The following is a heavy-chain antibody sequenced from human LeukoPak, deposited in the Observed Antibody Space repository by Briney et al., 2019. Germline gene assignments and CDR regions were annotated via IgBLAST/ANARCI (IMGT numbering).Heavy chain of an antibody. CDR2: ISSSSSYI. D-gene: IGHD6-19*01. J-gene: IGHJ4*02. Sequence: VKPGGSLRLSCAASGFTFSSYSMNWVRQAPGKGLEWVSSISSSSSYIYYADSVKGRFTISRDNAKNSLYLQMNSLRAEDTAVYYCARDLGGGWYVDQVYWGQGTLVTVSS. CDR3: ARDLGGGWYVDQVY. CDR1: GFTFSSYS. V-gene: IGHV3-21*01.